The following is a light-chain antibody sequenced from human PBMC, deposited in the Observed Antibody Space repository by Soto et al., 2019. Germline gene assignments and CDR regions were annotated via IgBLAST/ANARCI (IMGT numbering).Light chain of an antibody. J-gene: IGLJ2*01. CDR3: SSYTSTNTLL. CDR2: EVS. V-gene: IGLV2-14*01. CDR1: SSDVGGYNY. Sequence: QSALTQPASVSGSPGQSITISCTGTSSDVGGYNYVSWFQQHPGKAPKLMIFEVSNRPSGVSIRFSGSKSGHTASLTISGLQAEDEADYYCSSYTSTNTLLFGGGTQLTVL.